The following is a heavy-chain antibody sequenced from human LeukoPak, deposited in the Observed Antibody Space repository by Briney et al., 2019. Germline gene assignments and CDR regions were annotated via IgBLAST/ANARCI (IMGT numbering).Heavy chain of an antibody. J-gene: IGHJ3*02. V-gene: IGHV3-23*01. CDR3: AKDPLYGDAFDI. CDR1: GFTFSSYA. D-gene: IGHD4-17*01. CDR2: ISGSGGST. Sequence: PGGSLRLSCAASGFTFSSYAVSWVRQAPGKGLEWVSAISGSGGSTYYADSVKGRFTISRDNSKNTLYLQMNSLRAEDTAVYYCAKDPLYGDAFDIWGQGTMVTVSS.